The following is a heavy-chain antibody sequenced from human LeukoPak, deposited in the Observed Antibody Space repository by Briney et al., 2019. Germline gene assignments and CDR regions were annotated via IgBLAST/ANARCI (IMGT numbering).Heavy chain of an antibody. CDR3: ARALYDSSGYYSLGAFDI. V-gene: IGHV3-66*01. D-gene: IGHD3-22*01. Sequence: PGGSLRLSCAASGFTFSSYGMSWVRQAPGKGLEWVSVLYSGGSTYYADSVKGRFTISRDNSKNTLHLQMNSLRAEDTAVYYCARALYDSSGYYSLGAFDIWGQGTMVTVSS. J-gene: IGHJ3*02. CDR2: LYSGGST. CDR1: GFTFSSYG.